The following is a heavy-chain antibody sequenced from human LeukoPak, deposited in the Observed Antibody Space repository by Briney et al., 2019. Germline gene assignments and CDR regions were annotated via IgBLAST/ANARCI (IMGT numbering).Heavy chain of an antibody. CDR1: GFTLSSYA. CDR3: AKAPVTTCRGAFCYPFDY. Sequence: PGGSLRLSCAASGFTLSSYAMSWVRQAPGKGLECVSAISDTGNTYHADSAKGRFTISRDSSKNTLFLQMNRLRPEDAAVYYCAKAPVTTCRGAFCYPFDYWGLGTLVTVSS. V-gene: IGHV3-23*01. D-gene: IGHD3-3*02. J-gene: IGHJ4*02. CDR2: ISDTGNT.